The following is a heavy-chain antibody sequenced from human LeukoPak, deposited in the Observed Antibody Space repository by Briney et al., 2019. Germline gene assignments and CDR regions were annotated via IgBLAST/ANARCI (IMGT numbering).Heavy chain of an antibody. CDR1: GFTFSSYG. CDR3: AKDEGFASPDYGDYVNAFDI. D-gene: IGHD4-17*01. V-gene: IGHV3-30*02. CDR2: IRYDGSNK. Sequence: SGGSLRLSCAASGFTFSSYGMHWVRQAPGKGLEWVAFIRYDGSNKYYADSVKGRFTISRDNSKNTLYLQMNSLRAEDTAVYYCAKDEGFASPDYGDYVNAFDIWGQGTMVTVSS. J-gene: IGHJ3*02.